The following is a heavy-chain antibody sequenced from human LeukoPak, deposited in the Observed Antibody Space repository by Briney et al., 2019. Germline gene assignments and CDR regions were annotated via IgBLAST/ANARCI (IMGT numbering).Heavy chain of an antibody. CDR3: AKDLVFSRYCTKPHCLDAFDV. V-gene: IGHV3-30*18. CDR2: MSHDGSQI. CDR1: TFTLSDYG. J-gene: IGHJ3*01. D-gene: IGHD2-8*01. Sequence: GGSLRLSCVASTFTLSDYGLHWVRQAPGKGLEWVAFMSHDGSQIYYEDSVKGRFTLARDTSENTLYLHMNGLRAEDTAVYYCAKDLVFSRYCTKPHCLDAFDVWGQGTMVTVSS.